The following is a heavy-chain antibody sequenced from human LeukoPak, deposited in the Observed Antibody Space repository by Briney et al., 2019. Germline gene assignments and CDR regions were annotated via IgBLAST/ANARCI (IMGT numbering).Heavy chain of an antibody. Sequence: KPSETLSLTCTVSGGSISSGSYHWSWIRQPAGKGLEWIGRIYTSGSTNYNPSLKSRVTISVDTSKNQFSLKLSSVTAADTAVYYCARQLTMIGRGGLDYWGQGTLVTVSS. J-gene: IGHJ4*02. D-gene: IGHD3-22*01. V-gene: IGHV4-61*02. CDR3: ARQLTMIGRGGLDY. CDR1: GGSISSGSYH. CDR2: IYTSGST.